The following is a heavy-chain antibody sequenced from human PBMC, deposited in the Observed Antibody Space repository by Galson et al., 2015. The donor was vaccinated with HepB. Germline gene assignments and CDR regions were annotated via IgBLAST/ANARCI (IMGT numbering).Heavy chain of an antibody. Sequence: SVKVSCKASGGTFGSYAISWVRQAPGQGLEWMGGIIPIFGTANYAQKFQGRVTITADESTSTAYMELSSLRPEDTAVYYCARDHPGMAAAGYNWFDPWGQGTLVTVSS. CDR2: IIPIFGTA. V-gene: IGHV1-69*13. J-gene: IGHJ5*02. CDR1: GGTFGSYA. CDR3: ARDHPGMAAAGYNWFDP. D-gene: IGHD6-13*01.